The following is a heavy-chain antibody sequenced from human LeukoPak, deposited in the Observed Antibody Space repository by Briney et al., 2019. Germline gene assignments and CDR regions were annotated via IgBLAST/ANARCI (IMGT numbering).Heavy chain of an antibody. Sequence: SQTLPLTCAISGDSVSSNSAAWNWIRQSPSRGLDWLVRTYYRSKWFHDYAVSMRSRITISPDTSKNQFSLQLNSVTPEDTAFYYCARDTPGPEYYSGMDVWGQGTTVTVSS. CDR2: TYYRSKWFH. CDR1: GDSVSSNSAA. CDR3: ARDTPGPEYYSGMDV. J-gene: IGHJ6*02. V-gene: IGHV6-1*01. D-gene: IGHD1-14*01.